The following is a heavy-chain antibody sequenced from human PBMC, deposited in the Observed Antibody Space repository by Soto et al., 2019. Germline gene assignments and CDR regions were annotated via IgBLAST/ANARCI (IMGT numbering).Heavy chain of an antibody. J-gene: IGHJ4*02. CDR3: ARDIYDYVWGSYRHPLGY. CDR1: GFTFSSYG. D-gene: IGHD3-16*02. Sequence: QVQLVESGGGVVQPGRSLRLSCAASGFTFSSYGMHWVRQAPGKGLEWVAVIWYDGSNKYYADSVKGRFTISRDNSKNTLYLQMNSLRAEDTAVYYCARDIYDYVWGSYRHPLGYWGQGTLVTVSS. CDR2: IWYDGSNK. V-gene: IGHV3-33*01.